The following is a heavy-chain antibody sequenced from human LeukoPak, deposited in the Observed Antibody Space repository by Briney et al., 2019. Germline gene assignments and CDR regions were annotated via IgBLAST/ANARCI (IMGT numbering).Heavy chain of an antibody. D-gene: IGHD6-25*01. CDR2: IFYGGGT. V-gene: IGHV4-39*01. Sequence: PSETLSLTCSVSGGSISNGDYYWGWIRQAPGKGLEWLGSIFYGGGTHYNPSLKTRAPISVDTSKNQFSLKLTSVTAADAAMYYCARQLPTAAADTRGYFDYWGQGTVVTVSS. CDR3: ARQLPTAAADTRGYFDY. CDR1: GGSISNGDYY. J-gene: IGHJ4*01.